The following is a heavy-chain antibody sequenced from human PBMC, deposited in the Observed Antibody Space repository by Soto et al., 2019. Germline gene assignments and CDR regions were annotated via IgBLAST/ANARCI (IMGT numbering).Heavy chain of an antibody. Sequence: SVKVSCKASGYTFTSYGISWVRPAPGQGLEWMGGLIPIFGTANYAQKFQGRVTITADESTSTAYMELSSLRSEDTAVYYCASPAHSGLGPDDAFDIWGQGTMVTVSS. V-gene: IGHV1-69*13. D-gene: IGHD6-19*01. CDR2: LIPIFGTA. J-gene: IGHJ3*02. CDR1: GYTFTSYG. CDR3: ASPAHSGLGPDDAFDI.